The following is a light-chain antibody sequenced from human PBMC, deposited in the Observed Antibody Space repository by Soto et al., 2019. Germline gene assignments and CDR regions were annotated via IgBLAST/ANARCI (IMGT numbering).Light chain of an antibody. CDR2: DVS. CDR1: SSDVGGYNY. V-gene: IGLV2-14*01. Sequence: QSALTQPASVSGSPGQSITISCTGTSSDVGGYNYVSWYQRHPGKAPKLMIYDVSNRPSGVSNRFSGSKSGNTASLTISGLQAEDEADYYCSSYTSSSRVFGGGTKVTVL. J-gene: IGLJ2*01. CDR3: SSYTSSSRV.